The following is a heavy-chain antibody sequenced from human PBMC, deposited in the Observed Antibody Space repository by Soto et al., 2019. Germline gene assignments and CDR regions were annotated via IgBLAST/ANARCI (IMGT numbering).Heavy chain of an antibody. J-gene: IGHJ4*02. CDR2: ISGSGGST. Sequence: EVQLLESGGGLVQPGGSLRLSCAASGFTFSSYAMSWVRQAPGKGLEWVSAISGSGGSTYYADSVKGRFTISRDNSKSTLYLQMNSLRAEDTAVYYCAKPIVGATLFDYWGQGTLVTVSS. V-gene: IGHV3-23*01. CDR1: GFTFSSYA. CDR3: AKPIVGATLFDY. D-gene: IGHD1-26*01.